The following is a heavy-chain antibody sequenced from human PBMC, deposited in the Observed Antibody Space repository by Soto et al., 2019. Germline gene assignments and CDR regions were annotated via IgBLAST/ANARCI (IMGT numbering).Heavy chain of an antibody. V-gene: IGHV1-69*01. J-gene: IGHJ4*02. CDR3: ARVPYCSGGSCYLDY. D-gene: IGHD2-15*01. Sequence: QVQLVQSGAEVKKPGSSVKVSCKASGGTFSSYAISWVRHAPGQGLEWMGGIITIFVTAHYGQKFQGRVTITADESTSTAYMELSSLRSEDTAVYYCARVPYCSGGSCYLDYWGQLTLVTVSS. CDR1: GGTFSSYA. CDR2: IITIFVTA.